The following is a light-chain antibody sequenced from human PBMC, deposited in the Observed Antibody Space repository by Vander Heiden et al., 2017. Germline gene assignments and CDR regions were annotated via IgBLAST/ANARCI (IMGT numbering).Light chain of an antibody. J-gene: IGKJ2*01. CDR3: QQDDSTPKT. Sequence: DIVMTQSPDSLAVSLGERATINCKSSQSVLYSSNNKSYLAWYQQKPGQPPKLLIYWASTRESGVPDRFSGSGSGTDFTLTISSLQAEDVAVYYCQQDDSTPKTFGQGTKLEIK. CDR1: QSVLYSSNNKSY. CDR2: WAS. V-gene: IGKV4-1*01.